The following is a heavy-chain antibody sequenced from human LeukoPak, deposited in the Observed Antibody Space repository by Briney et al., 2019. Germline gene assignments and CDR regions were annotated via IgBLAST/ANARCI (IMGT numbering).Heavy chain of an antibody. J-gene: IGHJ5*02. V-gene: IGHV4-34*01. D-gene: IGHD2-15*01. CDR1: GGSFSGYY. CDR2: INHSGST. CDR3: ARGDCSGGSCYVNWFDP. Sequence: SETLSLTCAVYGGSFSGYYWSWIRQPPGKGLEWIGEINHSGSTNYNPSLKSRVTISVDTSKNQSSLKLSSVTAADTAVYYCARGDCSGGSCYVNWFDPWGQGTLVTVSS.